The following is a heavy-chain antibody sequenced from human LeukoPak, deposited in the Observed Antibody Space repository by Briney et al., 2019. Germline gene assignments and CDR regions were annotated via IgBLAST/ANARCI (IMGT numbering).Heavy chain of an antibody. J-gene: IGHJ5*02. CDR1: VGSISSYY. CDR2: IYTSGST. V-gene: IGHV4-4*07. Sequence: SETLSLTCTVSVGSISSYYWSWIRQPARKGLEWIGRIYTSGSTNYNPSLKSRVTMSVDTSKNQFSLKLSSVTAADTAVYYCARDLIDYWFDPWGQGTLVTVSS. D-gene: IGHD2/OR15-2a*01. CDR3: ARDLIDYWFDP.